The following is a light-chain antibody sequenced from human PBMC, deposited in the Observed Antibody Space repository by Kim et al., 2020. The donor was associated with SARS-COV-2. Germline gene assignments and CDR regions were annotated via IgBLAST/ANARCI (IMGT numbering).Light chain of an antibody. Sequence: DIQMTQSPSSLSASVGDRVTITCRASQIISTYLNWYQQKPGKAPKLLIYAASSLQSGVPSRFSGSGSGTDFSLTISSLQPEDFATYYCQQSYSTPPMYTFGQGTKLEI. CDR3: QQSYSTPPMYT. CDR2: AAS. CDR1: QIISTY. V-gene: IGKV1-39*01. J-gene: IGKJ2*01.